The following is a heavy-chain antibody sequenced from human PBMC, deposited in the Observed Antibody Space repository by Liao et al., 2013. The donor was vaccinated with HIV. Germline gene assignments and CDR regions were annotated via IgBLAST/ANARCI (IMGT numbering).Heavy chain of an antibody. J-gene: IGHJ6*03. CDR1: GGSFSGYY. CDR3: AREGTYDDFWSGYPAPNGYMDV. V-gene: IGHV4-34*01. CDR2: INHSGST. D-gene: IGHD3-3*01. Sequence: QVQLQQWGAGLLKPSETLSLTCAVYGGSFSGYYWSWIRQPPGKGLEWIGEINHSGSTNYNPSLKSRVTISVDTSKKQFSLKLSSVTAADTAVYYCAREGTYDDFWSGYPAPNGYMDVWGKGTTVTVSS.